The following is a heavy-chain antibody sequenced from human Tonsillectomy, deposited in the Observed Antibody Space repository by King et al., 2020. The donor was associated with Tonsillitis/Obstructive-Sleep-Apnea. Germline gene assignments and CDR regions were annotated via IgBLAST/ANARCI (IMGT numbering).Heavy chain of an antibody. V-gene: IGHV3-48*03. CDR2: IGSSGSTI. CDR3: ARGASSGYSGDY. D-gene: IGHD3-22*01. J-gene: IGHJ4*02. CDR1: GFTFSSYE. Sequence: VQLVESGGGLVQPGGSLRLSCAASGFTFSSYEMHWVRQAPGKGLEWVSYIGSSGSTIYYADSVKGRFTISRDNAKNSLYLQMNSLRAEDTAVYYCARGASSGYSGDYWGQGTLVTVSS.